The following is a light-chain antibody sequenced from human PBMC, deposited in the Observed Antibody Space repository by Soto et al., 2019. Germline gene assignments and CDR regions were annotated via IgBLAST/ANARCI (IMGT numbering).Light chain of an antibody. J-gene: IGLJ1*01. CDR1: RSDVGGYNL. CDR3: CSYAGSVDHYV. CDR2: EVS. V-gene: IGLV2-23*02. Sequence: QSVLTQPASVSGSPGQSISISCTGTRSDVGGYNLVSWYQHHPRKAPKLVIYEVSERPSGVSYRFSGSKSGNTASPTISGLQAGDEADYYCCSYAGSVDHYVFGTGTKVTVL.